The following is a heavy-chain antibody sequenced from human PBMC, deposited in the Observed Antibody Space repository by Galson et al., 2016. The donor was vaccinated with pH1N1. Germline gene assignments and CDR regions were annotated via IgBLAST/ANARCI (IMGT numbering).Heavy chain of an antibody. Sequence: SVKVSCKASGYIFTRYYIHWLRQAPGQGLEWMAVMNPAAGGSIYNQKFQGRVTLTRDTSTSSVYMALTNLRSDDAAVYHCARRYHFDSWGQGTQVTVSS. CDR3: ARRYHFDS. CDR2: MNPAAGGS. J-gene: IGHJ4*02. V-gene: IGHV1-46*01. D-gene: IGHD3-9*01. CDR1: GYIFTRYY.